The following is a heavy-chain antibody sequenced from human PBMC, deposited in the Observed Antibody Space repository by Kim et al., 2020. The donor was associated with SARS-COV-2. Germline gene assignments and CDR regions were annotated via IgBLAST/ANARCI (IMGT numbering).Heavy chain of an antibody. J-gene: IGHJ5*02. CDR2: IRSKAYGGTT. Sequence: GGSLRLSCTASGFTFGDYAMSWFRQAPGKGLEWVGFIRSKAYGGTTEYAASVKGRFTISRDDSKSIAYLQMNSLKTKDTAVYYCTLDCYDSSGQNWFDPWGQGTLVTVSS. D-gene: IGHD3-22*01. V-gene: IGHV3-49*03. CDR1: GFTFGDYA. CDR3: TLDCYDSSGQNWFDP.